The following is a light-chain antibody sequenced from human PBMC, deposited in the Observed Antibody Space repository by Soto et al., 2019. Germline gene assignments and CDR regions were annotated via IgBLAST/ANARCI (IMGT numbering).Light chain of an antibody. CDR2: GAS. J-gene: IGKJ4*01. V-gene: IGKV3-15*01. CDR1: QKISSN. Sequence: EIVMTQSPATLSVSPGERATLSCRASQKISSNLAWYQQKSGQAPRLLIYGASTRATGIPARFSGSGSGTEFTLTISSLQSEDFAVYYCQQYNNWPQLTFGGGTKVEV. CDR3: QQYNNWPQLT.